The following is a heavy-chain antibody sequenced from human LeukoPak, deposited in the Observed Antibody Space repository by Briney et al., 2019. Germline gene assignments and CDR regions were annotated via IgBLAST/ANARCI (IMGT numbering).Heavy chain of an antibody. CDR2: ISYSGNT. V-gene: IGHV4-34*01. J-gene: IGHJ4*02. CDR3: ARRITGTTSDSFDY. Sequence: PSETLSLTCAVYDGSFSGYYWNWIRQPPGKGLEWIGSISYSGNTYYYPSLRSRVTISADTSKNQFSLKLTSVTAADTAVYYCARRITGTTSDSFDYWGQGTLVTVSS. D-gene: IGHD1-20*01. CDR1: DGSFSGYY.